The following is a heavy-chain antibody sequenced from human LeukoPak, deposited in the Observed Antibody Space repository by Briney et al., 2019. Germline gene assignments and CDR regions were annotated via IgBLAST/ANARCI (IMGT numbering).Heavy chain of an antibody. J-gene: IGHJ4*02. CDR2: ISNNGGNT. Sequence: PGGSLRLSCSASGFTFSSYAMHWIRQAPGKGLEYVSAISNNGGNTYYADSVKGRFTISRDNSKNTLYLQMSSLRAEDTAVNYCVKVFSRYLDWLFEYYFDYWGQGTLVTVSS. D-gene: IGHD3-9*01. CDR3: VKVFSRYLDWLFEYYFDY. V-gene: IGHV3-64D*06. CDR1: GFTFSSYA.